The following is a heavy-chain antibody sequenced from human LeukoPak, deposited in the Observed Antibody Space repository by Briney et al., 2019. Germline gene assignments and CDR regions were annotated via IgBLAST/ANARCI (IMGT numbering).Heavy chain of an antibody. CDR1: GFTFSSYW. V-gene: IGHV3-7*01. CDR3: ARDQQWLVPRYYYYGMDV. Sequence: GGSLRLSCAASGFTFSSYWMSWVRQAPGKGLEWVANIKQDGSEKYYVDSVKGRFTISSDNAENSLYLQMNSLRAEDTAVYYCARDQQWLVPRYYYYGMDVWGQGTTVTVSS. CDR2: IKQDGSEK. J-gene: IGHJ6*02. D-gene: IGHD6-19*01.